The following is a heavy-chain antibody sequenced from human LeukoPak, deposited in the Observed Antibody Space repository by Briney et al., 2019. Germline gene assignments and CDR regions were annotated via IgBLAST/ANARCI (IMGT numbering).Heavy chain of an antibody. J-gene: IGHJ4*02. D-gene: IGHD3-22*01. CDR3: ARGYLYYDSSGYYLRTEAFDY. Sequence: SETLSLTCAVYGGSFSGYYWSWIRQPPGKGLEWIGEIKHSGSTNYNPSLKSRVTISVDTSKNQFSLKLSSVTAADTAVYYCARGYLYYDSSGYYLRTEAFDYWGQGTLVTVSS. CDR2: IKHSGST. CDR1: GGSFSGYY. V-gene: IGHV4-34*01.